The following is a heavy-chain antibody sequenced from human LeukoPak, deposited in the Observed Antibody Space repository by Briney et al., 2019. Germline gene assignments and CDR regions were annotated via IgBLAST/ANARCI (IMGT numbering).Heavy chain of an antibody. CDR2: INSDGSSI. J-gene: IGHJ6*02. CDR1: GFTFSSYG. D-gene: IGHD6-19*01. Sequence: GGSLRLSCAASGFTFSSYGMHWVRQAPGKGLVWVSRINSDGSSIRNADSVKGRLTISRDNAKNTLYLQMNSLRAEDTAVYYCARETVAARAYHYGMDVWGQGTTVTVSS. CDR3: ARETVAARAYHYGMDV. V-gene: IGHV3-74*01.